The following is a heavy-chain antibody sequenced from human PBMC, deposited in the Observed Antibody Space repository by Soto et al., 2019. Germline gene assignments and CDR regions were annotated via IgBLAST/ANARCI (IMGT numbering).Heavy chain of an antibody. CDR1: GFTFSEYY. V-gene: IGHV3-11*01. J-gene: IGHJ4*02. CDR3: ASDPYYYASEY. Sequence: QVQLVESGGGSVKPGGSLRLSCEASGFTFSEYYMTWIRQAPGKGLEWVSYISSSGTTIHYADSVKGRFTVSRDNAKNSLYLQMNSLRAEDTAVYYCASDPYYYASEYWGQGILVTVSS. D-gene: IGHD3-10*01. CDR2: ISSSGTTI.